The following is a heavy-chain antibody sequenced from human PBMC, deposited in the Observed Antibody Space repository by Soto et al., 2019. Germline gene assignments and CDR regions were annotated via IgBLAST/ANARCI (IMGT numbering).Heavy chain of an antibody. CDR3: TREDY. CDR1: GFTFSNDA. CDR2: IVNDGNSK. J-gene: IGHJ4*02. V-gene: IGHV3-30-3*01. Sequence: QVQLVESGGRVVQPGRSLRLSCAASGFTFSNDAMHWVRQAPGKGLEWVAVIVNDGNSKYYADSVKGRFTISRDNSKNTLYLQMNSLRGEDTALYYCTREDYWGQGTLVTVSS.